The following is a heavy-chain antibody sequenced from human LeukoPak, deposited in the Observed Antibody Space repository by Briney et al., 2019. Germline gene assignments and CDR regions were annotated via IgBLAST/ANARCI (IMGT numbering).Heavy chain of an antibody. J-gene: IGHJ4*02. V-gene: IGHV3-53*01. D-gene: IGHD4/OR15-4a*01. CDR3: ARRAGAYSHPYDY. CDR1: GFTVSSNS. Sequence: GSLRLSCTVSGFTVSSNSMSWVRQAPGKGLEWVSFIYSDNTHYSDSVKGRFTISRDNSKNTPYLQMNSLRAEDTAVYYCARRAGAYSHPYDYWGQGTLVTASS. CDR2: IYSDNT.